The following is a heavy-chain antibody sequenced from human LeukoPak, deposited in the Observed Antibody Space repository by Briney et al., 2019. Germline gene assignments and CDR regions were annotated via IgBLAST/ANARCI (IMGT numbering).Heavy chain of an antibody. CDR2: INHSGST. CDR3: ARTHYDSSGYYYPGRWYFDL. D-gene: IGHD3-22*01. J-gene: IGHJ2*01. CDR1: GGSFSGYY. V-gene: IGHV4-34*01. Sequence: PSETLSLTCAVYGGSFSGYYWSWIRQPPGKGLEWIGEINHSGSTNYNPSLKSRVTISVDTSKNQFFLKLSSVTAADTAVYYCARTHYDSSGYYYPGRWYFDLWGRGTLVTVSS.